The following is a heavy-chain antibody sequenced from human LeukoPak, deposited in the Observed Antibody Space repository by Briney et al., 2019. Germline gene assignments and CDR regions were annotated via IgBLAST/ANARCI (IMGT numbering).Heavy chain of an antibody. CDR1: GFIFSNSA. CDR2: IYTVGST. D-gene: IGHD6-19*01. Sequence: GGSLRLSCAASGFIFSNSAMSWVRQAPGKGLEWVSIIYTVGSTYFADSVKGRFTISRDNSKNTLYLQMNSLRAEDTAVYYCAIIGVAGLFDYWGQGTPVTVSS. V-gene: IGHV3-23*03. J-gene: IGHJ4*02. CDR3: AIIGVAGLFDY.